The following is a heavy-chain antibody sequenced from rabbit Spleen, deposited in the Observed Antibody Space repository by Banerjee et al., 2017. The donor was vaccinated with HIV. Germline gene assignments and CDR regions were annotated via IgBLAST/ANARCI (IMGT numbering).Heavy chain of an antibody. V-gene: IGHV1S45*01. D-gene: IGHD4-1*01. CDR1: GVSLNDKDV. Sequence: QEQLGESGGGLVKPEGSLTLTCKASGVSLNDKDVMCWVRQAPGKGLEWIACINIVSSGAVYATWAKGRFTISGASWTTVSLQMTSLTAADTATYFCARDLAVVVGWNFGLWGQGTLVTVS. CDR3: ARDLAVVVGWNFGL. J-gene: IGHJ3*01. CDR2: INIVSSGA.